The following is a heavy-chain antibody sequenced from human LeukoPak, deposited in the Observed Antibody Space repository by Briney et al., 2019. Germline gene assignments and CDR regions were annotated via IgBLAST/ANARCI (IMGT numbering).Heavy chain of an antibody. CDR3: ARDRDNDYGAKGGFDP. Sequence: YYSGSTNYNPSLKSRVTISVDTSKNQFSLKLSSVTAADTAVYYCARDRDNDYGAKGGFDPWGQGTLVTVSS. D-gene: IGHD4-17*01. J-gene: IGHJ5*02. CDR2: YYSGST. V-gene: IGHV4-59*01.